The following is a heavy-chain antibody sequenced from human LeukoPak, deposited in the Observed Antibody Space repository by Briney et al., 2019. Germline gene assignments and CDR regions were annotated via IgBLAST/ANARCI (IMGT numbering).Heavy chain of an antibody. CDR2: IYTSGST. V-gene: IGHV4-61*02. J-gene: IGHJ3*02. D-gene: IGHD6-6*01. CDR3: ARESIAARQSSFDI. CDR1: GGSISSGSYY. Sequence: SETLSLTCTVSGGSISSGSYYWSWIRQPAGKALEWIGRIYTSGSTNYNPSLKSRVTISVDTSKNQFSLKLSSVTAADTAVYYCARESIAARQSSFDIWGQGTMVTVSS.